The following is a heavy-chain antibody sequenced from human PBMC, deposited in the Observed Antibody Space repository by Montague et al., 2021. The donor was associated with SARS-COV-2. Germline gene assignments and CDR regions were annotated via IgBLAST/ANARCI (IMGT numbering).Heavy chain of an antibody. Sequence: SLRLSCSASGFTFSSYAMSWVRQAPGKGLEWVSAITGSGGGTYYAGSVKGRFTISKDNSKNMLYLQMNSLRAEDTAVYYCAKDQVNSGSYFADWGQGTLVTVSS. V-gene: IGHV3-23*01. CDR2: ITGSGGGT. D-gene: IGHD1-26*01. J-gene: IGHJ4*02. CDR1: GFTFSSYA. CDR3: AKDQVNSGSYFAD.